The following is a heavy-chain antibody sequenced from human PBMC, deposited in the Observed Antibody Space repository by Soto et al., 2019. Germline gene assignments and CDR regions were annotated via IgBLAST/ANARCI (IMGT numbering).Heavy chain of an antibody. D-gene: IGHD2-15*01. V-gene: IGHV4-59*01. Sequence: SETLSLTCTVSGGSISSYYWSWIRQPPGKGLEWIGYIYYSGSTNYNPSLKSRVTISVDTSKNQFSLKLSSVTAADTAVYYCARVFGVLGVVAARGAFDIWGQGTMVTVSS. J-gene: IGHJ3*02. CDR3: ARVFGVLGVVAARGAFDI. CDR2: IYYSGST. CDR1: GGSISSYY.